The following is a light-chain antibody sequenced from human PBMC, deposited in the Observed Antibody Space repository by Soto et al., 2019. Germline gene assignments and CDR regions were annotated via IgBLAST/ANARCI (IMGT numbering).Light chain of an antibody. Sequence: QSALTQPASVSGSPGQSITISCTGTSSDVGSYNLVSWYQQHPGKAPKLMIYEGSKRPSGVSNRFSGSKSGNTASLTISGLQAEDEADYYCCSYAGSSTPGWVVGGGTKLTVL. CDR3: CSYAGSSTPGWV. CDR1: SSDVGSYNL. V-gene: IGLV2-23*01. CDR2: EGS. J-gene: IGLJ3*02.